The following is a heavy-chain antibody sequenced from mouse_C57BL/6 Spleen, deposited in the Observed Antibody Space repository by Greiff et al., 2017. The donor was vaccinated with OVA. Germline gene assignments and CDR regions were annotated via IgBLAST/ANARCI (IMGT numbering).Heavy chain of an antibody. J-gene: IGHJ4*01. CDR2: INPSNGGT. CDR3: AREGVYGCDAVSYALDY. Sequence: QVQLQQPGTELVKPGASVKLSCKASGYTFTSYWMHWVKQRPGQGLEWIGNINPSNGGTNYNEKFKSKATLTVDKSSSTAYMQLSSLTSEDSAVYYCAREGVYGCDAVSYALDYWGQGTSVTVSS. V-gene: IGHV1-53*01. CDR1: GYTFTSYW. D-gene: IGHD2-2*01.